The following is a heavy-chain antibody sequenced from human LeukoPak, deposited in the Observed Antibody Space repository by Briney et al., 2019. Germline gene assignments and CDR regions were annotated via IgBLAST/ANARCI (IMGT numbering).Heavy chain of an antibody. D-gene: IGHD3-16*01. V-gene: IGHV3-48*03. CDR3: ARDLGDSYMDV. Sequence: GGSLRLSCAASGFTFSSYEMNWVRQAPGKGLEWVSYISSSGSTIYYADSVKGRFTISRDNAKNSLYLQMNSLRAEDTDVYYCARDLGDSYMDVGGKGPTVTISS. CDR2: ISSSGSTI. CDR1: GFTFSSYE. J-gene: IGHJ6*03.